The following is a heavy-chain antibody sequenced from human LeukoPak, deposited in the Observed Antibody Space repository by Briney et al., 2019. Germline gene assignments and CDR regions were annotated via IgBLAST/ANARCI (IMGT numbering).Heavy chain of an antibody. Sequence: GGSLRLSCAASGFTFSSYSMNWVRQAPGKGLEWVSYMSSSSSIIYYADSVKGRFTISRNNAKNSLYLQMNSLRAEDTAVFYCARETYYYDSSGEDAFDIWGQGTMVTVSS. D-gene: IGHD3-22*01. J-gene: IGHJ3*02. CDR1: GFTFSSYS. V-gene: IGHV3-48*01. CDR3: ARETYYYDSSGEDAFDI. CDR2: MSSSSSII.